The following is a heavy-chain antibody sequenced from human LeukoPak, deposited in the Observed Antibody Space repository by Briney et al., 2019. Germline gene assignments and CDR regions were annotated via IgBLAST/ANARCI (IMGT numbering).Heavy chain of an antibody. Sequence: PSQTLSLTCTVSGGSINSGSYYWTWIRQPAGKGLEWIGRVYTSGSTDYNPSLKSRVTISVDMSKNKFSLKLSSVTAADTAVYYCARDLYGDDYFDYWGQGTLVTVSS. D-gene: IGHD4-17*01. J-gene: IGHJ4*02. V-gene: IGHV4-61*02. CDR2: VYTSGST. CDR3: ARDLYGDDYFDY. CDR1: GGSINSGSYY.